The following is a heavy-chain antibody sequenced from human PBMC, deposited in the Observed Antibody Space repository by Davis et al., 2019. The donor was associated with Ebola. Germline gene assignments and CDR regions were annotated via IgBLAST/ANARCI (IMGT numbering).Heavy chain of an antibody. Sequence: GGSLRLSCAASGFTFSSYAMHWVRQAPGKGLEWVAVISYDGSNKYYADSVKGRFTISRDNSKNSLYLQMNSLRTEDTALYYCAKDISVTYDMYYYGMDVWGKGTTVTVSS. J-gene: IGHJ6*04. V-gene: IGHV3-30-3*02. CDR3: AKDISVTYDMYYYGMDV. D-gene: IGHD3-16*01. CDR2: ISYDGSNK. CDR1: GFTFSSYA.